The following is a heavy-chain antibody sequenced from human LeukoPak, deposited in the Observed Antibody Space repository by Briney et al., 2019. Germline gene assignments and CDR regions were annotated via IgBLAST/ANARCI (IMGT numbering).Heavy chain of an antibody. V-gene: IGHV1-69*06. D-gene: IGHD6-13*01. J-gene: IGHJ6*03. CDR3: AKNLPAAGTDSYMDV. Sequence: SVKVSCKASGGTFSSYAISWVRQAPGQGLEWMGGIIPIFGTANYAQKFQGRVTITADKSTSTAYMELSSLRSDDTAIYYCAKNLPAAGTDSYMDVWGKGTTVIVSS. CDR2: IIPIFGTA. CDR1: GGTFSSYA.